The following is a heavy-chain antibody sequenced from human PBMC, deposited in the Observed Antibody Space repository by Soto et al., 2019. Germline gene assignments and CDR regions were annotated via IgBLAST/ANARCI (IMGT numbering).Heavy chain of an antibody. Sequence: GASVKVSCKASAYTFTSYGISWVRQAPGQGLEWMGWISAYNGNTNYAQKLQGRATMTTDTSTSTAYMELRSLRYDDTAVYYCARDCQHHETNYSYYGIDVSGPGAPATVS. CDR1: AYTFTSYG. V-gene: IGHV1-18*01. CDR2: ISAYNGNT. J-gene: IGHJ6*02. CDR3: ARDCQHHETNYSYYGIDV.